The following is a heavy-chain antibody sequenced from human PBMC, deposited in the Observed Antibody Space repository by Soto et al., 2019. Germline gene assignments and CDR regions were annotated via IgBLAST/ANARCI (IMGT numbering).Heavy chain of an antibody. V-gene: IGHV3-23*01. J-gene: IGHJ6*02. Sequence: EVQLLESGGGLVQPGGSLRLSCAASGFTFSSYAMSWVRQAPGKGLEWVSAISGSGGSTYYADSVKGRFTISRDNSKNTLYLQMNSLRAEDTAVYYCAIPDDSSGMDYYYGMDVWGQGTTVTVSS. CDR2: ISGSGGST. CDR1: GFTFSSYA. D-gene: IGHD6-19*01. CDR3: AIPDDSSGMDYYYGMDV.